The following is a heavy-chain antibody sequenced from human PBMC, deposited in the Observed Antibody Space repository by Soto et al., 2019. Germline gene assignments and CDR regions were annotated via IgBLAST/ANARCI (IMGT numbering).Heavy chain of an antibody. CDR3: ASPPRDIYYDSSGHPEYLQH. CDR1: GGSISSGGYS. CDR2: IYHSGST. J-gene: IGHJ1*01. Sequence: SETLSLTCAVSGGSISSGGYSWSWIRQPPGKGLEWIGYIYHSGSTYYNPSLKSRVTISVDTSKNQFSLKLSSVSAADTAVYYCASPPRDIYYDSSGHPEYLQHWGQGTLVTFSS. D-gene: IGHD3-22*01. V-gene: IGHV4-30-2*01.